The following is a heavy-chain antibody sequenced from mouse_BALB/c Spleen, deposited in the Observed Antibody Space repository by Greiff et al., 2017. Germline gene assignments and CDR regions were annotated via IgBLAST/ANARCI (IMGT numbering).Heavy chain of an antibody. CDR2: ISSGGST. V-gene: IGHV5-6-5*01. CDR1: GFTFSSYA. D-gene: IGHD1-1*01. J-gene: IGHJ2*01. Sequence: EVMLVESGGGLVKPGGSLKLSCAASGFTFSSYAMSWVRQTPEKRLEWVASISSGGSTYYPDSVKGRFTISRDNARNILYLQMSSLRSEDTAMYYCARGHYGSSHYYFDYWGQGTTLTVSS. CDR3: ARGHYGSSHYYFDY.